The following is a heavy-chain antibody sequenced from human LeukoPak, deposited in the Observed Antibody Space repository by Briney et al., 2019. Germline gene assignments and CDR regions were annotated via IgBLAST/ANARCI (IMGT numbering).Heavy chain of an antibody. D-gene: IGHD2-21*02. CDR2: IKHDGSEK. CDR1: GSTFSLYW. CDR3: ARDISYCGGDCAPYYFDY. Sequence: PGGSLRLSCAASGSTFSLYWMSWVRQAPGKGLECVANIKHDGSEKYYVDSVKGRFTISRDNAKNSLYLQMNSLRAEDTAVYYCARDISYCGGDCAPYYFDYWGQGTLVTVSS. V-gene: IGHV3-7*05. J-gene: IGHJ4*02.